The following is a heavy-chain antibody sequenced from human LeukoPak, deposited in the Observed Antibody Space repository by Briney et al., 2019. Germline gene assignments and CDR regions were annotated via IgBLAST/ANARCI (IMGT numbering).Heavy chain of an antibody. CDR3: ARGGLTSYYYDSSGYYYFDY. Sequence: GASVKVSCKASGYTFTGYYMHWVRQAPGQGLEWMGWINPNSGGTNYAQKLQGRVTMTTDTSTSTAYMELRSLRSDDTAVYYCARGGLTSYYYDSSGYYYFDYWGQGTLVTVSS. D-gene: IGHD3-22*01. J-gene: IGHJ4*02. CDR1: GYTFTGYY. CDR2: INPNSGGT. V-gene: IGHV1-2*02.